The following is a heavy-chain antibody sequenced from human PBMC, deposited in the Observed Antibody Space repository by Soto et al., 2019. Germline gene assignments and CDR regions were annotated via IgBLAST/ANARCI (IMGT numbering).Heavy chain of an antibody. Sequence: ASVKGSCKTSGYTYTRYAMHWVRQAPGQRLEWMGWINAGNGNTKYSQKFQGRVTITRDTSASTAYMELSSLRSEDTAVYYCASYHNTAMVKGFDYWGQGTLVTVSS. J-gene: IGHJ4*02. CDR1: GYTYTRYA. V-gene: IGHV1-3*01. CDR2: INAGNGNT. CDR3: ASYHNTAMVKGFDY. D-gene: IGHD5-18*01.